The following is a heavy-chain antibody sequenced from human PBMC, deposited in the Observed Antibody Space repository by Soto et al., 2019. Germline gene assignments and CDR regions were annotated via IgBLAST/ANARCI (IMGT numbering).Heavy chain of an antibody. D-gene: IGHD5-18*01. CDR1: GFTFSRYA. CDR3: AIVTGLDTAQPNYYYYGMDV. V-gene: IGHV3-30*01. CDR2: ISYDGSNK. Sequence: GGTLRLSCAASGFTFSRYAMHWVRQAPGKRLEWVAVISYDGSNKYYADSVKGRFTISRDNSKNTLYLQMNSLRAEDTAVYYCAIVTGLDTAQPNYYYYGMDVWGQGTTVTVSS. J-gene: IGHJ6*02.